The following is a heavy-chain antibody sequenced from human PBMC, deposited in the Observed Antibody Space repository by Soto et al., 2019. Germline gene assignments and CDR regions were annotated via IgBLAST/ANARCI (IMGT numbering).Heavy chain of an antibody. CDR2: ITDSGNT. D-gene: IGHD2-15*01. CDR1: GFTFSSYA. V-gene: IGHV3-23*01. J-gene: IGHJ4*02. CDR3: ATDPHYCSGGSCYRLFDY. Sequence: EVQLLESGGGLVQPGGSLRLSCAASGFTFSSYAMTWVRQAPGKGLEWGSSITDSGNTYYADSVKGRFTISRDDSKNTLYLQMNNLRVEDTAVYYCATDPHYCSGGSCYRLFDYWGQGTLVTVSS.